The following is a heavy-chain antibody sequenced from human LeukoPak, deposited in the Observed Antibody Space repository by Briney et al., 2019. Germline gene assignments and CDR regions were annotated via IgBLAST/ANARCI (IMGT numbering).Heavy chain of an antibody. CDR3: ARDDTPYYGTDV. CDR2: IYSGGST. CDR1: GFTVSSNY. V-gene: IGHV3-66*01. D-gene: IGHD2-2*02. Sequence: GGSLRLSCAASGFTVSSNYMSWVRQAPGKGLEWVSVIYSGGSTYYADSVKGRFTISRDNSKNTLYLQMNSLRAEDTAVYYCARDDTPYYGTDVWGQGTTVTVSS. J-gene: IGHJ6*02.